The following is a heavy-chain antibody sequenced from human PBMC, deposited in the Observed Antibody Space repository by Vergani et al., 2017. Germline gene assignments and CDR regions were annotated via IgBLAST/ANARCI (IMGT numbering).Heavy chain of an antibody. J-gene: IGHJ3*02. CDR2: ISHSGST. Sequence: QVQLQESGPGLVKPPGTLSLTCAVSGDSFRSNKWWTWVRQSPGKTLEWIGEISHSGSTNYNPSLKGRVTLSLDTSKNQFSLRLSSVTDADTAVYYCARDPKSYCSGGSCFSVWGAFDIWGRVTTVTVSS. CDR1: GDSFRSNKW. CDR3: ARDPKSYCSGGSCFSVWGAFDI. V-gene: IGHV4-4*03. D-gene: IGHD2-15*01.